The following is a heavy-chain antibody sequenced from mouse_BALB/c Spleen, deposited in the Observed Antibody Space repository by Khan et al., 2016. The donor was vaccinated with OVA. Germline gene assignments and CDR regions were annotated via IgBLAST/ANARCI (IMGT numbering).Heavy chain of an antibody. J-gene: IGHJ2*01. D-gene: IGHD1-1*01. CDR2: ITSGGSYP. Sequence: EVELVESGGGLVKPGGSLKLSCAASGFAFSSYSMSWVRQTPEKRLEWVATITSGGSYPSYPDSVKGRFTISRDNAKNTLYLQMSSLKSEDTAMYYCTRYRNYYGSSVYFDYWGQGTTLTVSS. CDR1: GFAFSSYS. CDR3: TRYRNYYGSSVYFDY. V-gene: IGHV5-6-4*01.